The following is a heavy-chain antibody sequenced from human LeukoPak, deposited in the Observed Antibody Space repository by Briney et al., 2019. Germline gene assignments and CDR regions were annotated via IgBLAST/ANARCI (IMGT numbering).Heavy chain of an antibody. D-gene: IGHD2-2*01. CDR3: IVVVPAAARNNWFDP. CDR1: GFTFSSYA. Sequence: PRGSLRLSCAASGFTFSSYAMSWVRQAPGKGLEWVSSISSSSSYIYYADSVKGRFTISRDNAKNSLYLQMNSLRAEDTDPSGDIVVVPAAARNNWFDPWGQGTLVTVSS. V-gene: IGHV3-21*01. CDR2: ISSSSSYI. J-gene: IGHJ5*02.